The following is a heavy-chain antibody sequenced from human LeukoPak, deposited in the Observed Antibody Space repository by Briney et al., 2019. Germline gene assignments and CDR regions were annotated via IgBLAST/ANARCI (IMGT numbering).Heavy chain of an antibody. Sequence: SESLSLTCTVSGGSISSGGYYWSWIRQPPGKGLEWIGYIYHSGSTYYNPSLKSRVTISVDRSKNQFSLKLSSVTAADTAVYYCARGSRRGWHYYYYMDVWGKGTMVTVSS. CDR3: ARGSRRGWHYYYYMDV. D-gene: IGHD6-19*01. J-gene: IGHJ6*03. CDR1: GGSISSGGYY. CDR2: IYHSGST. V-gene: IGHV4-30-2*01.